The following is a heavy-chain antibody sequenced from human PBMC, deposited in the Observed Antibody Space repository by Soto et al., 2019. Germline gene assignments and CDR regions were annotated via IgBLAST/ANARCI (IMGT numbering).Heavy chain of an antibody. V-gene: IGHV3-23*01. D-gene: IGHD2-21*01. CDR1: GFTFSSFA. CDR3: ARDRLGGMDV. CDR2: VSGSGGST. J-gene: IGHJ6*02. Sequence: EVQLLESGGGLVRPGGSLRLSCAASGFTFSSFAMSWVRQVPGKGLEWVSAVSGSGGSTFYADSVRGRFTISRDNAKNSLYLQMNSLRAEDTAVYYCARDRLGGMDVWGQGTTVTVSS.